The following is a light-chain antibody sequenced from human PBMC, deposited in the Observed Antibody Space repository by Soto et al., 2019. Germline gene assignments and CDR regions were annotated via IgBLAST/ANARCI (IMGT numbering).Light chain of an antibody. CDR3: QQYKEWPPYT. J-gene: IGKJ2*01. V-gene: IGKV3-15*01. Sequence: EILMTQSPATLSVSPGERATLSCRASQSVSRNLAWYQQKPGQAPRLLIYAASTRATGVPPRFSGSGSGTEFSLTNSSLQSEEVAVYYCQQYKEWPPYTFGQGTKLEI. CDR2: AAS. CDR1: QSVSRN.